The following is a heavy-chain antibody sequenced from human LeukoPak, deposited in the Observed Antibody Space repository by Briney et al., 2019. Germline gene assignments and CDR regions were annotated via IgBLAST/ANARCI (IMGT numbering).Heavy chain of an antibody. CDR1: GFTFSSYN. CDR2: ISSSSSTI. D-gene: IGHD1-26*01. CDR3: ARGGSYYAFDI. J-gene: IGHJ3*02. Sequence: GGSLRLSCAASGFTFSSYNMNWVRQAPAKGLEWVSYISSSSSTIYYADSVKGRFTISRDNAKNSLYLQMNSLRAEDTAVYYCARGGSYYAFDIWGQGTMVTVSS. V-gene: IGHV3-48*04.